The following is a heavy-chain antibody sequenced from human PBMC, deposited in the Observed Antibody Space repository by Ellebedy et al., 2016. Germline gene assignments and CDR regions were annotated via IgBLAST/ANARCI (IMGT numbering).Heavy chain of an antibody. Sequence: GSLRLSCTVSTGSVSDYYWSWIRQSPGRGLEWIGYIYYSGSTNSNPSLKSRVTMSVDLSKNQFSLKLSSVTTADTAVYYCARDLRVRGLPYYFDSWGQGILVTVSS. CDR1: TGSVSDYY. V-gene: IGHV4-59*02. CDR3: ARDLRVRGLPYYFDS. D-gene: IGHD3-10*01. CDR2: IYYSGST. J-gene: IGHJ4*02.